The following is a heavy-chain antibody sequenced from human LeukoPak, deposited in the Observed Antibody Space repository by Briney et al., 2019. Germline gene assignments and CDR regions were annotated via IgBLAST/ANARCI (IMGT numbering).Heavy chain of an antibody. J-gene: IGHJ4*02. Sequence: ASVTVSCTASGYTFTGYHMHWVRQAPGQGLEWMGRINPNSGDTNYAQKFQGRVTMTRDTSISTAYMELSRLRSDDTAVYYCARDYCSSTSCLFDYWGQGTLVTVS. CDR3: ARDYCSSTSCLFDY. V-gene: IGHV1-2*06. CDR2: INPNSGDT. CDR1: GYTFTGYH. D-gene: IGHD2-2*01.